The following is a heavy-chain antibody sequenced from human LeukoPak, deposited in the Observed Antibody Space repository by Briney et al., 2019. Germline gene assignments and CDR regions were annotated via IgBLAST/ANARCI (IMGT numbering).Heavy chain of an antibody. CDR2: ISSSSSYI. J-gene: IGHJ6*02. CDR3: AREYGSARTYDMDV. V-gene: IGHV3-21*01. Sequence: GGSLRLSCAASGFTFSSYSMNWVRQAPGKGLEWVSSISSSSSYIYYADSVKGRFTISRDNAKNSLYLQMNSLRAEDTAVYYCAREYGSARTYDMDVWGQGTTVTASS. CDR1: GFTFSSYS. D-gene: IGHD3-10*01.